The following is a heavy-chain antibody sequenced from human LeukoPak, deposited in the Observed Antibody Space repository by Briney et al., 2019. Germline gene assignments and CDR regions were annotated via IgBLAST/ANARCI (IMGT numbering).Heavy chain of an antibody. D-gene: IGHD6-13*01. J-gene: IGHJ6*03. CDR3: AKLGFYSSSWYYYYYYYMDV. Sequence: GGSLRLSCAASGFTFSSYAMSWVRQAPGKGLEWVSAISGSGGSTYYADSVKGRFTISRDNSKNTLYLQMNSLRAEDTAVYYCAKLGFYSSSWYYYYYYYMDVWGKGTTVTVSS. CDR1: GFTFSSYA. V-gene: IGHV3-23*01. CDR2: ISGSGGST.